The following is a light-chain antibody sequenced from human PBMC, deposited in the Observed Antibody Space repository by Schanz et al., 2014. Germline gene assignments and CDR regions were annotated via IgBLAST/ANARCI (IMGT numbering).Light chain of an antibody. J-gene: IGKJ2*01. Sequence: EIVLTQSPGTLSLSPGERATLSCRASQSVTSTYLAWYQQKPGLAPRLLIFDTSTRATGIPDRFSGSGSGTDFTLTISSLEPEDFAVYYCQQYGSSPMYTFGQGTKLEIK. CDR3: QQYGSSPMYT. CDR2: DTS. V-gene: IGKV3D-20*01. CDR1: QSVTSTY.